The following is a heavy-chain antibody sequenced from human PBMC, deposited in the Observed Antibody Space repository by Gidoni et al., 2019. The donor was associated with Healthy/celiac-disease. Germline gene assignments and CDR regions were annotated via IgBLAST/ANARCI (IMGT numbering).Heavy chain of an antibody. CDR1: GFTFSDYY. D-gene: IGHD4-17*01. CDR3: AREDYGDSYFDY. Sequence: QVQLVESGGGLVKPGGSLRLSCAASGFTFSDYYMSWIRQAPGKGLEGVSYSSSSSSYTNYADSVKGRFTIARDNAKNSLYLQMNSLRAEDTAVYYCAREDYGDSYFDYWGQGTLVTVSS. CDR2: SSSSSSYT. V-gene: IGHV3-11*06. J-gene: IGHJ4*02.